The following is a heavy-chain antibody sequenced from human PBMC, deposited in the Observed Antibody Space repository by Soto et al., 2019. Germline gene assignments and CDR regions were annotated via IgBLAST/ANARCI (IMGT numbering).Heavy chain of an antibody. Sequence: AGGSLRLSCAASGFTVSSNYMSWVRQAPGKGLEWVSVIYSGGSTYYADSVKGRFTISRDNSKNTLYLQMNSLRAEDTAVYYCARAPTYYDILTGYYTPYYFDYWGQGTLVTVSS. J-gene: IGHJ4*02. V-gene: IGHV3-66*01. CDR2: IYSGGST. CDR1: GFTVSSNY. D-gene: IGHD3-9*01. CDR3: ARAPTYYDILTGYYTPYYFDY.